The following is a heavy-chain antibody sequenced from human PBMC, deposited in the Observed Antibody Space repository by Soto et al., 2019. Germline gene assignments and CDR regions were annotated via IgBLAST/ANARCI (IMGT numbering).Heavy chain of an antibody. CDR2: ISYDGSNK. CDR1: GFTFSSYG. J-gene: IGHJ6*02. Sequence: GGSLRLSCAASGFTFSSYGMHWVRQAPGKGLEWVAVISYDGSNKYYADSVKGRFTISRDNSKNTLYLQMNSLRAEDTAVYYCAKDLGSSLQNYYYYYGMDVWGQGTTVTVSS. V-gene: IGHV3-30*18. CDR3: AKDLGSSLQNYYYYYGMDV. D-gene: IGHD6-6*01.